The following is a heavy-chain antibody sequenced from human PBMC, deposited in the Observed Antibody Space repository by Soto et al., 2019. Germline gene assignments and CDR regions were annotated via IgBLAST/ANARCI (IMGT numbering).Heavy chain of an antibody. Sequence: QVQLVESGGGVVQPGRSPRLSCAASGFTFSSYGMHWVRQAPGKGLEWVAVISYDGSNKYYADSVKGRFTISRDNSKNTLYLQMNSLRAEDTAVYYCAKILESAARIPYYYYGMDVWGQGTTVTVSS. CDR2: ISYDGSNK. D-gene: IGHD2-2*01. J-gene: IGHJ6*02. CDR3: AKILESAARIPYYYYGMDV. V-gene: IGHV3-30*18. CDR1: GFTFSSYG.